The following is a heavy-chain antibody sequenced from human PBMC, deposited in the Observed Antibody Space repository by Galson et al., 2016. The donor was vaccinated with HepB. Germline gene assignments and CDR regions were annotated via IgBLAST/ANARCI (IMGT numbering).Heavy chain of an antibody. D-gene: IGHD2-2*01. CDR2: VYYSGST. CDR3: ARRRDIVVVPAVDFDY. J-gene: IGHJ4*02. CDR1: GGSITSSNYY. Sequence: SETLSLTCAVSGGSITSSNYYWGWIRQPPGKGLEWIGSVYYSGSTYYNPSLKSRVTISVDTSKNQFSLKLSSVTAADTAVYYCARRRDIVVVPAVDFDYWGQGTLVTVSS. V-gene: IGHV4-39*01.